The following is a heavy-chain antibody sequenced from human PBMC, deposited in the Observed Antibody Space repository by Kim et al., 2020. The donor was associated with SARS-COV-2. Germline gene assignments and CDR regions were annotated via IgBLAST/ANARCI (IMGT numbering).Heavy chain of an antibody. D-gene: IGHD6-25*01. CDR1: QYTFTGQY. CDR3: ARGTTAAASNNMDV. Sequence: ASVKVSCRASQYTFTGQYIHWVRQAPGQALEWMGRINFDSGGTNYAQKFQGRVTLTSDTSISTAYMELNSLRSDDTAVFYCARGTTAAASNNMDVWGQGTTVTVSS. CDR2: INFDSGGT. V-gene: IGHV1-2*06. J-gene: IGHJ6*02.